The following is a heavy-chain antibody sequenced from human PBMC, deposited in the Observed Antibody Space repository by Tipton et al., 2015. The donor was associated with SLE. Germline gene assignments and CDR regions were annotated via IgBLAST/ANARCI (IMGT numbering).Heavy chain of an antibody. Sequence: SLRLSCAASRFMFSVYSMTWVRQAPGKGLEWVAAISHDGSKEYYADSVKGRFTISKDNSENTLYLQMNSLRTEDTAVYYCAKDFWVVPHYFDYWGQGTLVTVSS. V-gene: IGHV3-30*18. CDR1: RFMFSVYS. CDR3: AKDFWVVPHYFDY. D-gene: IGHD3-3*01. CDR2: ISHDGSKE. J-gene: IGHJ4*02.